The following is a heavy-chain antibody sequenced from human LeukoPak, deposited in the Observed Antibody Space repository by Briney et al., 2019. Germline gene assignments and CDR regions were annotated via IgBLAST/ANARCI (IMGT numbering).Heavy chain of an antibody. V-gene: IGHV1-8*03. Sequence: GASVKVSCKXSGYTFTSYDINWVRQATGQGLERMGWMNPNSGNTGYSQKFQGRVTITRNTSISTAYMELSSLRSEDTAVYYCARQSNYDFWSGYSPNYYYMDVWGKGTTVTVSS. CDR1: GYTFTSYD. CDR3: ARQSNYDFWSGYSPNYYYMDV. D-gene: IGHD3-3*01. J-gene: IGHJ6*03. CDR2: MNPNSGNT.